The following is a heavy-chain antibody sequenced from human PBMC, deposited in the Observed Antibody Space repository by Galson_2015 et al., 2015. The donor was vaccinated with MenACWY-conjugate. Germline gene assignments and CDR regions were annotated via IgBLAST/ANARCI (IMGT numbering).Heavy chain of an antibody. CDR1: GITFSSYA. V-gene: IGHV3-23*01. Sequence: SLRLSCAASGITFSSYAMSWVRQAPGKGLEWVSSISTTGGTTYYADSVKGRFTISRDNSKNTPYLQMNSLRAGDTAVYYCAQGAGSRWFDPWGQGTLVIVSS. CDR3: AQGAGSRWFDP. J-gene: IGHJ5*02. CDR2: ISTTGGTT. D-gene: IGHD3-10*01.